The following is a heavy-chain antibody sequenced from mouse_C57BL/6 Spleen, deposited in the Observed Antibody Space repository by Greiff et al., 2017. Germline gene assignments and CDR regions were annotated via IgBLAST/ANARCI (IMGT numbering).Heavy chain of an antibody. V-gene: IGHV3-6*01. CDR2: ISYDGSN. CDR1: GYSITSGYY. CDR3: ARGGITTGYFDY. D-gene: IGHD1-1*01. J-gene: IGHJ2*01. Sequence: EVKLMESGPGLVKPSQSLSLTCSVTGYSITSGYYWNWIRQFPGNKLEWMGYISYDGSNNYNPSLKNRISITRDTSKNQFFLKLNSVTTEDTATYYCARGGITTGYFDYWGQGTTLTVSS.